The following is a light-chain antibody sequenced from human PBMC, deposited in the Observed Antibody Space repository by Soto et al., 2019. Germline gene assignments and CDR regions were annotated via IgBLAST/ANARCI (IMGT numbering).Light chain of an antibody. V-gene: IGKV3-15*01. CDR3: QQYNSYPYT. CDR1: QSVSSY. J-gene: IGKJ3*01. Sequence: EIVLTQSPATLSLSPGERATLSCRASQSVSSYLAWYQQKPGQAPRLLIYGASTRATGIPARFSGSGSGTEFTLTISSLQSEDFAVYYCQQYNSYPYTFGPGTKVDIK. CDR2: GAS.